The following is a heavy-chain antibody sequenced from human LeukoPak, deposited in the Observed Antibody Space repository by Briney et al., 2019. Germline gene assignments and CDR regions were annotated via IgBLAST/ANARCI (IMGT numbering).Heavy chain of an antibody. Sequence: SETLSLTCTVSGGSISSYYWSWIRQPPGKGLEWIGYIYYSGRANYNPSLKSRVTISVDMSKNQFSLKLSSVTAADTAVYYCARGDWGYCSGGSCPNWFDPWGQGTLVTVSS. CDR2: IYYSGRA. D-gene: IGHD2-15*01. CDR1: GGSISSYY. CDR3: ARGDWGYCSGGSCPNWFDP. J-gene: IGHJ5*02. V-gene: IGHV4-59*01.